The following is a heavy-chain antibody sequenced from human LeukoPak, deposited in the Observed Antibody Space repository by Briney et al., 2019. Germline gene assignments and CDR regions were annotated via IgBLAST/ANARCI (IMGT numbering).Heavy chain of an antibody. D-gene: IGHD3-3*01. CDR1: GFTVSSNY. J-gene: IGHJ4*02. Sequence: PGGSLRLSCAASGFTVSSNYMSWVRQAPGKGLEWVSVIYSGGSTYYADSVKGRFTISRDNSKNTLYLQMNSLRAEDTAVYYCAREYYDFWSGYRWGQGTLVTVSS. V-gene: IGHV3-66*02. CDR2: IYSGGST. CDR3: AREYYDFWSGYR.